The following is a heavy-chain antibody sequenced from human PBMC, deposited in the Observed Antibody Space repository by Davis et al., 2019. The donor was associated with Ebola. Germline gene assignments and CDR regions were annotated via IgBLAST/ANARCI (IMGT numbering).Heavy chain of an antibody. CDR2: ISSSSSYI. CDR3: ARAVAATWSPFDN. CDR1: GFTFSSYS. V-gene: IGHV3-21*01. D-gene: IGHD6-19*01. J-gene: IGHJ4*02. Sequence: GESLKISCAASGFTFSSYSMNWVRQAPGKGLEWVSSISSSSSYIYYADSVKGRFTISRDNAKNSLYLQMNSLRAEDTAVYYCARAVAATWSPFDNWGQGTLVTVSS.